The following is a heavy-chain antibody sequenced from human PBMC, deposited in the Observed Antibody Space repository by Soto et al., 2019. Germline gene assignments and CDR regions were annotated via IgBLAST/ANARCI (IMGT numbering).Heavy chain of an antibody. V-gene: IGHV3-30*18. CDR3: AKDSYFGEENSSGWDHFDY. J-gene: IGHJ4*02. CDR1: GFTFSSYG. Sequence: WWSLRLCCAASGFTFSSYGMHWFRQAPGKGLEWVAVISYDGSNKYYADSVKGRFTISRDNSKNTLYLQMNSLRAEDTAVYYCAKDSYFGEENSSGWDHFDYWGQGTLVTVSS. CDR2: ISYDGSNK. D-gene: IGHD6-19*01.